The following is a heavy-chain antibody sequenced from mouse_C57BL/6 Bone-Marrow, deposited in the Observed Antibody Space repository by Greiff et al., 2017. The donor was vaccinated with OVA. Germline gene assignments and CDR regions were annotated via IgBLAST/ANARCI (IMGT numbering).Heavy chain of an antibody. V-gene: IGHV14-2*01. CDR3: ARPLITTAVGGYAMDY. J-gene: IGHJ4*01. Sequence: EVQLQQSGAELVKPGASVKLSCTASGFNIKDYYMHWVKQRTEQGLEWIGRIDPEDGETKYAPKFPGKATITADTTANTAYLQFRSLTSEDTAVYYCARPLITTAVGGYAMDYWGQGTSVTVSS. D-gene: IGHD1-1*01. CDR2: IDPEDGET. CDR1: GFNIKDYY.